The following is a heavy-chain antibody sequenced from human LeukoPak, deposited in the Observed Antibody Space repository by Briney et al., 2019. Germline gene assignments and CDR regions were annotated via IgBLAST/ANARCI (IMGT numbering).Heavy chain of an antibody. Sequence: GGSLRLSCAASGFTFSSFAMTWVRQAPGKGLEWVSGFDGNGPNTYYADSVKGRWTISRDNSRNTLYLEMSSLRPEDTAIYYCAKPRTTGLGWAQFDYWGQGSLVTVSS. CDR2: FDGNGPNT. CDR1: GFTFSSFA. V-gene: IGHV3-23*01. D-gene: IGHD2-8*02. CDR3: AKPRTTGLGWAQFDY. J-gene: IGHJ4*02.